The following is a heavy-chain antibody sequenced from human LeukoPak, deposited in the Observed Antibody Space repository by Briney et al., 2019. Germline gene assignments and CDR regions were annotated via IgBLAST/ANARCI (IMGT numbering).Heavy chain of an antibody. CDR2: VSDSGVNT. V-gene: IGHV3-23*01. Sequence: GGSLRLSCAASGFAFSSFAMTWVRQSPGKGLEWVSSVSDSGVNTYYAGSVRGRFTVSRDNFKNILYLQMNSLTVEDTAFYYCSKGRGSTLTNIDFWGQGALVTVSS. CDR3: SKGRGSTLTNIDF. D-gene: IGHD4-11*01. J-gene: IGHJ4*02. CDR1: GFAFSSFA.